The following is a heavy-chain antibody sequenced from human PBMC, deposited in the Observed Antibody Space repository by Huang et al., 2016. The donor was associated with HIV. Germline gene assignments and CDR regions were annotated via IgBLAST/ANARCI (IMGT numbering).Heavy chain of an antibody. CDR1: GFTVSTNY. CDR2: VYSGVTT. J-gene: IGHJ4*02. CDR3: AKEGDTGAALGY. D-gene: IGHD2-8*02. Sequence: EVQLVESGGGLIQPGGSLRLSCAASGFTVSTNYMTWVRQAPGEVLELVSLVYSGVTTNDEESVKSRFTIAGDDSENTLYLHMTSLRAGDTAVYYCAKEGDTGAALGYWGQGTLVTVS. V-gene: IGHV3-53*01.